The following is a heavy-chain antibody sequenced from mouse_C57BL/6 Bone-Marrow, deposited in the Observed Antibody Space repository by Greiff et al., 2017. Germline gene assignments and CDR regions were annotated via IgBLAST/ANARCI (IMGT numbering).Heavy chain of an antibody. CDR3: ARLFFRLWGAMDY. Sequence: QVQLQQSGAELARPGASVKLSCKASGYTFTSYGISWVKQRTGQGLEWIGEIYPRSGNTYYNEKFKGKATLTADKSSSTAYMELRSLTSEDSAVYFWARLFFRLWGAMDYWGQGTSVTVSS. V-gene: IGHV1-81*01. D-gene: IGHD6-5*01. J-gene: IGHJ4*01. CDR2: IYPRSGNT. CDR1: GYTFTSYG.